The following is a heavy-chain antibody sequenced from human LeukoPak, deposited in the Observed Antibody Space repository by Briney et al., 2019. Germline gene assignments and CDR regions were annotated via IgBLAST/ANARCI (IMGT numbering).Heavy chain of an antibody. D-gene: IGHD3-9*01. V-gene: IGHV3-7*01. CDR1: GFTFSTSW. CDR2: IKKDGSEK. CDR3: ARSEPGGGILTVSPNDY. Sequence: GGSLRLSCATSGFTFSTSWMTWVRQAPGKGLEWVANIKKDGSEKYYVDSVRGRFTISRDNANNSLYLQMNSLRVEDTAVYYCARSEPGGGILTVSPNDYWGQGTLVTVSS. J-gene: IGHJ4*02.